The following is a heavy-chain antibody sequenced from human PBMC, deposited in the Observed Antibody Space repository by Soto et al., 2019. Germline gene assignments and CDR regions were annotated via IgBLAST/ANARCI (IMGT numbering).Heavy chain of an antibody. CDR2: VYYSGAT. D-gene: IGHD4-17*01. CDR3: SRHAVNGDNRD. Sequence: QLQLQESGPGLVKPSETLSLTCTVSGGSMTISNYYWAWIRQPPGKGPEWIGSVYYSGATYYGPSVRTRVTISIDTSRNQFSLKLPSVTVADTAVYYCSRHAVNGDNRDWGQGTLVTVTS. V-gene: IGHV4-39*01. J-gene: IGHJ4*02. CDR1: GGSMTISNYY.